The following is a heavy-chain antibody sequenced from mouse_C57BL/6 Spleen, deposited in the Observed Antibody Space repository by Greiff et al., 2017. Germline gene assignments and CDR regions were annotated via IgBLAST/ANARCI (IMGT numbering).Heavy chain of an antibody. CDR3: ARGGYERDYYAMDY. D-gene: IGHD2-2*01. V-gene: IGHV1-50*01. J-gene: IGHJ4*01. CDR1: GYTFTSYW. CDR2: IDPSASYT. Sequence: QVQLQQPGAELVKPGASVKLSCKASGYTFTSYWMQWVKQRPGQGLEWIGEIDPSASYTHYNQKFKGKATLTVDTSSSTADMQLSSLTSEASAVYYCARGGYERDYYAMDYWGQGTSVTVSS.